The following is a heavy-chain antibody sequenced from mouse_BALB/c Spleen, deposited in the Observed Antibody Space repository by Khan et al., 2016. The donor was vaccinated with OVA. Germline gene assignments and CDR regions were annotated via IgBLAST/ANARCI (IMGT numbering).Heavy chain of an antibody. V-gene: IGHV2-3*01. CDR1: GFSLTSNG. Sequence: VQLQESGPGLVAPSQSLSITCTVSGFSLTSNGVSWVRQPPGKGLEWLGVIWGDGSINYHSVLKSRLSISKDNSKSQVFLKLNSLQTDYTATYYCAKLRVFYFDYWGQGTTLTVSS. CDR3: AKLRVFYFDY. CDR2: IWGDGSI. J-gene: IGHJ2*01.